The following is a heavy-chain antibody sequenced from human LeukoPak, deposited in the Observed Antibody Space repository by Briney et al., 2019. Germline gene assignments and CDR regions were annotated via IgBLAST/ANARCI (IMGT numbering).Heavy chain of an antibody. CDR3: ARDAVGAQCFDI. Sequence: ASVTVSFKTSGYTFTDYGISGVRQAPGQGLAWMGWGSSLNGYRLYGQRFQGRLTMTADPSTTTVYMDLSSLTSDDTAVYYCARDAVGAQCFDIWGQGTMVAVSS. D-gene: IGHD1-26*01. CDR1: GYTFTDYG. CDR2: GSSLNGYR. V-gene: IGHV1-18*01. J-gene: IGHJ3*02.